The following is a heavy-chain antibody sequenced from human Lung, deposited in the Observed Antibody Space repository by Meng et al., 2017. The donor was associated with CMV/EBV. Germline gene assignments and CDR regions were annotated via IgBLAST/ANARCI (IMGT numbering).Heavy chain of an antibody. V-gene: IGHV3-23*01. CDR2: VSDTHGDT. J-gene: IGHJ4*02. CDR1: GFTFSSYA. CDR3: ARLAARGY. Sequence: GGSLRLSCAASGFTFSSYAMYWVRQAPGKGLEWVSTVSDTHGDTYYADSVKGRFTISRDNSKSTLYLQMNSLRADDTARYYCARLAARGYWGQGTLVTVSS. D-gene: IGHD6-6*01.